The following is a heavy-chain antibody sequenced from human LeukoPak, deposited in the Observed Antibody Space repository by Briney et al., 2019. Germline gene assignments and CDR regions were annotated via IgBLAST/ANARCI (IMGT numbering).Heavy chain of an antibody. CDR1: GYTFTGYY. Sequence: ASVKVSCKASGYTFTGYYMHWVRQAPGQGLEWMGWINPNSGGTNYAQMFQGRVTMTRDTSISTAYMELSRLRSDDTAVYYCARGPYSGSYQDYWGQGTLVTVSS. CDR3: ARGPYSGSYQDY. V-gene: IGHV1-2*02. J-gene: IGHJ4*02. D-gene: IGHD1-26*01. CDR2: INPNSGGT.